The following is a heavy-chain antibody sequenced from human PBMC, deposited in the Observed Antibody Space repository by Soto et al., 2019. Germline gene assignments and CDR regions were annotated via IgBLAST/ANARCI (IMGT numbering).Heavy chain of an antibody. J-gene: IGHJ4*02. Sequence: ASVKVCCKASGYTLNSYGISWVRQATGQGLEWMGWISAYNGNTNYAQKIQGRVTMTRDTSTSTFYMELSSLRSDDTAVYYCARDRAAVAGTFRYWGQGTLVTVSS. V-gene: IGHV1-18*01. D-gene: IGHD6-19*01. CDR1: GYTLNSYG. CDR3: ARDRAAVAGTFRY. CDR2: ISAYNGNT.